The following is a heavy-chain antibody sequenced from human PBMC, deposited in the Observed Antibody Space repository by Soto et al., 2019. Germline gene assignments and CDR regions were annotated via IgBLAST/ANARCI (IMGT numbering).Heavy chain of an antibody. CDR2: ISSRSTGI. CDR3: ARGVLDY. CDR1: GFNFSGYA. V-gene: IGHV3-48*02. D-gene: IGHD2-2*03. Sequence: VQLVESGGGLAQPGGSLRLSCGGAGFNFSGYAMNWVRQAPGKGLEWVSYISSRSTGIHYADSVKGRFTISRDNGKRSLYLQMDSLRDDDTGTYYCARGVLDYWGQGALVTVSS. J-gene: IGHJ4*02.